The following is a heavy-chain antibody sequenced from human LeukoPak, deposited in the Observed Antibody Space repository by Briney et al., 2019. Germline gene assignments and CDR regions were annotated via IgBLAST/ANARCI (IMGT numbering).Heavy chain of an antibody. J-gene: IGHJ4*02. Sequence: KSSETLSLTCTVSGGSISSYYWSWIRQPPGKGLEWIGSIYYSGSTYYNPSLKSRVTISVDTSKNQFSLKLSSVTAADTAVYYCAREHDYGGNSYYWGQGTLVTVSS. CDR2: IYYSGST. D-gene: IGHD4-23*01. CDR3: AREHDYGGNSYY. V-gene: IGHV4-59*12. CDR1: GGSISSYY.